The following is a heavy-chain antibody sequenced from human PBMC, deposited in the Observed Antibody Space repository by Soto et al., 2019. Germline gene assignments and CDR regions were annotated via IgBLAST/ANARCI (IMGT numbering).Heavy chain of an antibody. CDR1: GYSFTSYW. D-gene: IGHD3-3*01. CDR3: ARAAALEWPGMDV. V-gene: IGHV5-51*01. CDR2: IYPGDSDT. J-gene: IGHJ6*02. Sequence: GESLKISCKGSGYSFTSYWIGWVRQMPGKGLEWMGIIYPGDSDTRYSPSFQGQVTISADKSISTAYLQWSSLKASDTAMYYCARAAALEWPGMDVWGQGTTVTVSS.